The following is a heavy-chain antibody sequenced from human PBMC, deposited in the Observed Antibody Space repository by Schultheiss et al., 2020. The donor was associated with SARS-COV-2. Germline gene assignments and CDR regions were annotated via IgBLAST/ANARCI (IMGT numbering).Heavy chain of an antibody. Sequence: SETLSLTCTVSGGSISSYYWSWIRQPAGKGLEWIGRIYTSGSTNYNPSLKSRVTMSVDTSNNQFSLKLTSVTAADTAIYYCATSRSGYYRGIDYWGQGTQVTVSS. CDR1: GGSISSYY. CDR3: ATSRSGYYRGIDY. V-gene: IGHV4-4*07. J-gene: IGHJ4*02. CDR2: IYTSGST. D-gene: IGHD5-12*01.